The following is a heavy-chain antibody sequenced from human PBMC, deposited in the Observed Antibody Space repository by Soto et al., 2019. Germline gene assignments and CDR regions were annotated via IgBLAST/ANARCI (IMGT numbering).Heavy chain of an antibody. Sequence: QVQLVQSGAEVKKPGSSVKVSCKASGGTFSSDAISWVRQAPGQGLEWMGGIIPSFCTANYAQKFQGRVTITADATASTAYMELSSLRSEDTAVYYCARGGVVVRGPGWYFDLWGGGTLVTVSS. V-gene: IGHV1-69*01. J-gene: IGHJ2*01. CDR2: IIPSFCTA. D-gene: IGHD2-21*01. CDR3: ARGGVVVRGPGWYFDL. CDR1: GGTFSSDA.